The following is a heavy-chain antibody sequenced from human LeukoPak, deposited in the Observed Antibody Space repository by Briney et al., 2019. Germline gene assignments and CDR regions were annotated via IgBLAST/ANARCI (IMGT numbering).Heavy chain of an antibody. CDR2: IRYDGSNK. CDR1: EFSVGSNY. V-gene: IGHV3-30*02. D-gene: IGHD5-18*01. Sequence: GGSLRLSCAASEFSVGSNYMTWVRQAPGKGLEWVAFIRYDGSNKYYADSVKGRFTISRDNSKNTLYLQMNNLRAEDTAVYYCAKDPRDHTYGWSWRYFDYWGQGTLVTVSS. J-gene: IGHJ4*02. CDR3: AKDPRDHTYGWSWRYFDY.